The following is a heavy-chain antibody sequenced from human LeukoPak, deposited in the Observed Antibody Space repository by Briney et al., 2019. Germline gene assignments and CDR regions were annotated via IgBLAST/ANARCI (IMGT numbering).Heavy chain of an antibody. CDR2: ISDDGRIK. D-gene: IGHD3-9*01. J-gene: IGHJ5*02. V-gene: IGHV3-30*04. CDR1: GFSFSRYD. Sequence: GRSLRLSCVASGFSFSRYDIHWVRQAPGKGLEWVAVISDDGRIKIYGDSVKGRLTISRDNSKNTLYLQMNSLRGEDTAVYYCARAAAETGSFRDNWFDPWGQGTLVTVSS. CDR3: ARAAAETGSFRDNWFDP.